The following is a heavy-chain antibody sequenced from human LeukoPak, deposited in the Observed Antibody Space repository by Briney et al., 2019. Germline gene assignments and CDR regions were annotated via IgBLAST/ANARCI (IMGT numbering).Heavy chain of an antibody. V-gene: IGHV3-21*01. CDR1: GFTFSSYS. J-gene: IGHJ3*02. CDR2: ISSSSSYI. Sequence: PGGSLRLSCAASGFTFSSYSMNWVRQAPGKGLEWVSSISSSSSYIYYADSVKGRFTISRDNAKNSLYLQMSSLRAEDTAVYYCARIGDCGAFDIWGQGTMVTVSS. D-gene: IGHD2-21*02. CDR3: ARIGDCGAFDI.